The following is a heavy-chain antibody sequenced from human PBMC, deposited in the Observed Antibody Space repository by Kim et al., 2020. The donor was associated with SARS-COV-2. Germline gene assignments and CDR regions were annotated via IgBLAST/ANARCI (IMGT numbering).Heavy chain of an antibody. V-gene: IGHV3-33*01. J-gene: IGHJ6*02. CDR3: ARDRLVGAASCGMDV. CDR1: GFTFSSYG. Sequence: GGSLRLSCAASGFTFSSYGMHWVRQAPGKGLEWVAVIWYDGSNKYYADSVKGRFTISRDNSKNTLYLQMNSLRAEDTAEYYCARDRLVGAASCGMDVWGQGTTVTVSS. D-gene: IGHD1-26*01. CDR2: IWYDGSNK.